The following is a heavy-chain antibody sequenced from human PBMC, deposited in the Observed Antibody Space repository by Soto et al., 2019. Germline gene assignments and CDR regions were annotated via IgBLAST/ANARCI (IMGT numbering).Heavy chain of an antibody. J-gene: IGHJ6*03. CDR3: ARYKGYCSGGSCYYYYYMVV. CDR1: GFTFSTYS. D-gene: IGHD2-15*01. CDR2: IITTGSTI. V-gene: IGHV3-48*01. Sequence: EVQLVESGGGLVQPGGSLRLSCAASGFTFSTYSMNWVRQAPGKGLEWVSYIITTGSTIYYADSVKSRFTISRDNAKNSLYLQKTSLRAEDTAVYYCARYKGYCSGGSCYYYYYMVVWGKGTTVTVSS.